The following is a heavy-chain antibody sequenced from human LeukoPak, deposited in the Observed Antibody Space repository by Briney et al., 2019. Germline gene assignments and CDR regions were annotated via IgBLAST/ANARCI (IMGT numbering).Heavy chain of an antibody. Sequence: SETLSLTCTVSGDSIRSYYWGWIRQSPGKGLEWIGYIYYSGSTNYNPSLKSRITISVDRSKNQFSLKLSSVTAADTAVYYCARSGPWGAFDIWGQGTMVTVSS. D-gene: IGHD7-27*01. CDR3: ARSGPWGAFDI. V-gene: IGHV4-59*01. J-gene: IGHJ3*02. CDR1: GDSIRSYY. CDR2: IYYSGST.